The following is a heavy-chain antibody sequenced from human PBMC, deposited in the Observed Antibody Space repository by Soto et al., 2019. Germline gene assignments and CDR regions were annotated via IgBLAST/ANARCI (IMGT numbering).Heavy chain of an antibody. V-gene: IGHV4-31*03. CDR3: ARGRGDYVDYAFHY. CDR2: IYYSGST. D-gene: IGHD4-17*01. Sequence: QVQLQESGPGLVKPSQTLSLTCTVSGGSISSGGYYWSWIRQHPGKGLEWIGYIYYSGSTYYNPSLKSRVTISVDTSKNQLALTQSSVTAGDTAVYYCARGRGDYVDYAFHYWGQGTLVTVSS. J-gene: IGHJ4*02. CDR1: GGSISSGGYY.